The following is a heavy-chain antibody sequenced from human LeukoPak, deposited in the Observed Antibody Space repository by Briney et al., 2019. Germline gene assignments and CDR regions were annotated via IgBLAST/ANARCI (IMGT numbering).Heavy chain of an antibody. D-gene: IGHD2-2*01. CDR2: ISSSSSTI. Sequence: GGSLRLSCAASGFTFSSYSMNWVRQAPGKGLEWVSYISSSSSTIYYADPVKGRFTISGDNAKNSLYLQMNSLRAEDTAVYYCASAYAGDAFDIWGQGTMVTVSS. CDR1: GFTFSSYS. V-gene: IGHV3-48*01. CDR3: ASAYAGDAFDI. J-gene: IGHJ3*02.